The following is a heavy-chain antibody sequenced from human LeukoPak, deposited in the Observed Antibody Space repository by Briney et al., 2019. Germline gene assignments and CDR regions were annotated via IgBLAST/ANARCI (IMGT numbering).Heavy chain of an antibody. CDR2: IKQDESEK. Sequence: PGGSLRLSCAASGFTFSSYGMHWVRQAPGKGPEWVANIKQDESEKYYVDSVKGRFTISRDNAKNSLYLQMNSLRAEDTAVYYCARDKIVGPTNFDNWGQGTLVTVSS. J-gene: IGHJ4*02. V-gene: IGHV3-7*03. CDR3: ARDKIVGPTNFDN. D-gene: IGHD1-26*01. CDR1: GFTFSSYG.